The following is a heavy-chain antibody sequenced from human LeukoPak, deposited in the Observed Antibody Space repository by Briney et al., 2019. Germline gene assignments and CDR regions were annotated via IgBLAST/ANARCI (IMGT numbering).Heavy chain of an antibody. CDR3: AREFRAFGVVIIRPFDY. D-gene: IGHD3-3*01. CDR2: ISSSSSYI. J-gene: IGHJ4*02. Sequence: PGGSLRLSCAASGFTFRSYSMNWVRQAPGKGLEWVSSISSSSSYIYYADSVKGRFTISRDNAKNSLYLQMNSLRAEDTAVYYCAREFRAFGVVIIRPFDYWGQGTLVTVSS. V-gene: IGHV3-21*01. CDR1: GFTFRSYS.